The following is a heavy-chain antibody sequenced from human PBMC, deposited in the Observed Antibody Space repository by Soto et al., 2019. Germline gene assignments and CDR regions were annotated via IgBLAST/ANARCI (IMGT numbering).Heavy chain of an antibody. Sequence: SVKVSCKASGGTFSSYTISWVRQAPGQGLEWMGRVIPILGIANYAQKFQGRVTITADKSTSTAYMELSSLRSEDTAVYYCARARLERRWLHYDYWGQGTLVTVSS. CDR2: VIPILGIA. J-gene: IGHJ4*02. CDR1: GGTFSSYT. CDR3: ARARLERRWLHYDY. D-gene: IGHD1-1*01. V-gene: IGHV1-69*02.